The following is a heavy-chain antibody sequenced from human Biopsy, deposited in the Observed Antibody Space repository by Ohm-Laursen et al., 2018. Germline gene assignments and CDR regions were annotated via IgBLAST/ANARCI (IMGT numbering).Heavy chain of an antibody. CDR3: AKHGRCWTGDDAFHN. V-gene: IGHV4-59*08. Sequence: SDTLSLTCAVSGGSISGSSWSWIRQAPGKGLEWIGYISYSRDTNYNPSLKSRITISVDTSKNQFSLKLTSVTAADTAVYYCAKHGRCWTGDDAFHNRGQGTMVTVSS. J-gene: IGHJ3*02. CDR2: ISYSRDT. CDR1: GGSISGSS. D-gene: IGHD3-16*01.